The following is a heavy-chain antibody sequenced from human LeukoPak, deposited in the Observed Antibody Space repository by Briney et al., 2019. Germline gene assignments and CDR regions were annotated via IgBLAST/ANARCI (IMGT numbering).Heavy chain of an antibody. D-gene: IGHD3-22*01. Sequence: GESLKISCKGSGYIFTNYWISWVRQMPGKGLEWMGRIDSSDSYTIYNPSFQGLVTMSVDKSINTAYVQWTSLKASDTAIYHCARLDYDSSGYWRFDPWGQGTLVTVSS. J-gene: IGHJ5*02. CDR1: GYIFTNYW. CDR3: ARLDYDSSGYWRFDP. V-gene: IGHV5-10-1*01. CDR2: IDSSDSYT.